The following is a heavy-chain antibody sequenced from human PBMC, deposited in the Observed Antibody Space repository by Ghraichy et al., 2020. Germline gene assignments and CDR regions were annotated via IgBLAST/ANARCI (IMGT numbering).Heavy chain of an antibody. Sequence: SQTLSLTCAVYGGSFSGYYWSWIRQPPGKGLEWIGEINHSGSTNYNPSLKSRVTISVDTSKNQFSLKLSSVTAADTAVYYCARVPLGQQLVLGVDYWGQGTLVTVSS. CDR3: ARVPLGQQLVLGVDY. J-gene: IGHJ4*02. V-gene: IGHV4-34*01. D-gene: IGHD6-13*01. CDR1: GGSFSGYY. CDR2: INHSGST.